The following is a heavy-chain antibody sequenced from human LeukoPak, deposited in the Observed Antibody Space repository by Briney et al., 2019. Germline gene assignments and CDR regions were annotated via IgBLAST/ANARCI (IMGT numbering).Heavy chain of an antibody. CDR2: ISFDGSMK. Sequence: PGGSLRLSCAASGFTFSSYGMHWVRQAPGKGLDWVAFISFDGSMKFYVDSVKGRFTISRDNSKNTLYLQMNSLRAEDMAVYYCAKDGGQGADYWGQGTLVSVSS. J-gene: IGHJ4*02. D-gene: IGHD3-16*01. CDR1: GFTFSSYG. V-gene: IGHV3-30*18. CDR3: AKDGGQGADY.